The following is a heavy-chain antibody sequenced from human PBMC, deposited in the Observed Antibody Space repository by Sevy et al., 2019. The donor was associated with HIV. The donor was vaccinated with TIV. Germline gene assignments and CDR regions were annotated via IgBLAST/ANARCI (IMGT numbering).Heavy chain of an antibody. CDR3: ATTKDYYDSSGSPFDY. Sequence: ASVTVSCKVSGYTLTQLSMHWVRQAPGKGLEWMGSFDPEDGETLYAQKFRGRVTMTEDTSTNTAYMELSSLRSEDTAVYYCATTKDYYDSSGSPFDYWGQGTLVTVSS. CDR2: FDPEDGET. V-gene: IGHV1-24*01. D-gene: IGHD3-22*01. CDR1: GYTLTQLS. J-gene: IGHJ4*02.